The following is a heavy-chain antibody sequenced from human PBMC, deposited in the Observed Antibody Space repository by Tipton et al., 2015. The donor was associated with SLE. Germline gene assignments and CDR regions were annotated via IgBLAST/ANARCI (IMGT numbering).Heavy chain of an antibody. J-gene: IGHJ6*02. V-gene: IGHV3-30*04. D-gene: IGHD3-10*01. CDR2: ISYHGYNQ. Sequence: RSLRLSCAASGFTFSNYPMHWVRQAPGKGLEWMALISYHGYNQYYSDSVKGRFTISRDDSKNTLYLQMNSLRAEDTAVYFCARHLSSDVASLYKGSFYGLDVWGPGTTVTVPS. CDR3: ARHLSSDVASLYKGSFYGLDV. CDR1: GFTFSNYP.